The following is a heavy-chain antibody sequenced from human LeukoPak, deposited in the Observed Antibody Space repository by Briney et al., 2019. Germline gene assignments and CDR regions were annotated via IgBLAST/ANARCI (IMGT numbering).Heavy chain of an antibody. J-gene: IGHJ4*02. CDR1: GFTFSSYW. Sequence: GSLRLSCAASGFTFSSYWMSWVRQAPGKGLEWIGYIYYTGRTKYNPSVQSRVTISVDTSKNQFSLNLRSVTSADTAVYFCTRVSIHGDSDYWGQGTLVTVSS. CDR2: IYYTGRT. V-gene: IGHV4-59*01. CDR3: TRVSIHGDSDY.